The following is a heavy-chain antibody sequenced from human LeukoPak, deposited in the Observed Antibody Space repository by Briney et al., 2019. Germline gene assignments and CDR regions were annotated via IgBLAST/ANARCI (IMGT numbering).Heavy chain of an antibody. CDR1: GLAVNSNY. Sequence: PGESLRLSCAASGLAVNSNYMTWVRQAPGKGLEWVSVIYSGGSTYDADSVKGRFTISRDNSKNTLYLQMSSLRAEDTAVYYCAGGSGWYLINYWGQGTLVTVSS. CDR2: IYSGGST. J-gene: IGHJ4*02. D-gene: IGHD6-19*01. CDR3: AGGSGWYLINY. V-gene: IGHV3-53*01.